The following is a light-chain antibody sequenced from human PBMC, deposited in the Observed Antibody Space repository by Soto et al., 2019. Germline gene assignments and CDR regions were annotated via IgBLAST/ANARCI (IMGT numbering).Light chain of an antibody. Sequence: QSVLTQPISLSGTTGQTITISWTVNSNDIGTYDYVCWYQQHPGKAPRLLIHGVHNRSPGISGRFSASKSGLTASLTISGLQAEDEADYYCTAFSANRVYLFGPGTKV. V-gene: IGLV2-14*01. CDR1: SNDIGTYDY. CDR2: GVH. CDR3: TAFSANRVYL. J-gene: IGLJ1*01.